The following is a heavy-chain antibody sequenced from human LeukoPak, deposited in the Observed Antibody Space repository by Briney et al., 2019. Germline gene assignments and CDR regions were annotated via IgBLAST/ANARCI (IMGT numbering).Heavy chain of an antibody. J-gene: IGHJ6*04. Sequence: GGSLRLSCVASGFTFSSRDWMTWVRQAPGKGLEWVTNIKQDGSEKYYVDSVKGRFTISRDNAKNSLYLQMNSLKTEDTAVYYCTSLFYSGSYSLDVWGKGTTVTISS. D-gene: IGHD1-26*01. CDR2: IKQDGSEK. CDR1: GFTFSSRDW. V-gene: IGHV3-7*03. CDR3: TSLFYSGSYSLDV.